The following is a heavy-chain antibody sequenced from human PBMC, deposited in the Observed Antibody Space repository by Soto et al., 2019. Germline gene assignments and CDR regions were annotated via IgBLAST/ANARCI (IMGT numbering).Heavy chain of an antibody. Sequence: SETLSLTCTVSGGSIRSYYLTWIRQPPGTGLEWLVYIFYSGSTFYNPSLKSRVTISIHTSKSQFSLQLTSVTAADTAVYYCARGAADTAMVDSWGQGTLVTVST. J-gene: IGHJ4*02. V-gene: IGHV4-59*01. D-gene: IGHD5-18*01. CDR3: ARGAADTAMVDS. CDR1: GGSIRSYY. CDR2: IFYSGST.